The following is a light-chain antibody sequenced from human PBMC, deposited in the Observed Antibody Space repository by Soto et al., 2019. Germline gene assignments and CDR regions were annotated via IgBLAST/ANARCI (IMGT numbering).Light chain of an antibody. CDR3: CSYTSSSTPWV. Sequence: LTEPASVSGCPGQSITISCTGTSSDVGGYNYVSWYQQHPGKAPKLMIYDVSDRPSGVSNRFSASKSGNTASLTISGLQAEDEADYYCCSYTSSSTPWVFGTGTKVTVL. CDR1: SSDVGGYNY. J-gene: IGLJ1*01. V-gene: IGLV2-14*03. CDR2: DVS.